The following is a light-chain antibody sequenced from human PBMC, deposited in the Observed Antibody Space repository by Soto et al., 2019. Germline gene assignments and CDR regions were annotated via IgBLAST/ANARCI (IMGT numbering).Light chain of an antibody. V-gene: IGKV3-20*01. CDR2: GAS. Sequence: EIVLTQSPGTLSLSPGERATLSYRASQSIISSFLAWFQQKPGQAPRLLIYGASSRATDIPDRFSGSGSGTDFTLTISRLEPEDFAVYYCQQYDSSPLTFGPGTKVDIK. CDR3: QQYDSSPLT. J-gene: IGKJ3*01. CDR1: QSIISSF.